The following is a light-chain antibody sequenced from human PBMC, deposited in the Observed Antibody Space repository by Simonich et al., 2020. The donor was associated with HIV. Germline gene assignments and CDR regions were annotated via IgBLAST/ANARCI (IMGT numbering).Light chain of an antibody. J-gene: IGKJ4*01. CDR1: QGISNA. V-gene: IGKV1-13*02. CDR2: DAS. Sequence: AIQLTQSPSSLSASVGDTVTITCRASQGISNALTWYQQKPGKPPKLLIYDASSLESGVPSRFSGSGSGTHFSLTISSLQPEDFATYFCQQFDSYPLTFGGGTKVGIK. CDR3: QQFDSYPLT.